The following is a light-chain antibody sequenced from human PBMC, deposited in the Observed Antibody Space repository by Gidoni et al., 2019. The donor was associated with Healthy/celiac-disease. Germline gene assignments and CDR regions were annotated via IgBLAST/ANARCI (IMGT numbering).Light chain of an antibody. V-gene: IGKV1-33*01. CDR2: DAS. Sequence: QMAQSPSSLSASVGDRVTITCQASQDISNYLTWYQQKPGKDPKLLIYDASNLETGVPSRFSGSGSGTDFTFTISSLQPEDIATYYCQKYDNLPWTFGQGTKVEIK. CDR3: QKYDNLPWT. CDR1: QDISNY. J-gene: IGKJ1*01.